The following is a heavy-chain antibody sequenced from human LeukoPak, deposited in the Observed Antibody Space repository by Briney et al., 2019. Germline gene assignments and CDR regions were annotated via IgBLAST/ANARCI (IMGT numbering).Heavy chain of an antibody. CDR3: AIEGGTTEYFDY. J-gene: IGHJ4*02. D-gene: IGHD1-7*01. V-gene: IGHV1-69*13. CDR1: GGTFSSYA. CDR2: IIPIFGTA. Sequence: SVKVSCKASGGTFSSYAISWVRQAPGQGLEWMGGIIPIFGTANYAQKFQGRVTITADESTSTAYMELSSLRAEDTAVYYCAIEGGTTEYFDYWGQGTLVTVSS.